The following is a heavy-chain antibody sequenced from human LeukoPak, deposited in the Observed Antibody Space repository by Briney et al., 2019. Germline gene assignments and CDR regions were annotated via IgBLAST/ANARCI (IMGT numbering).Heavy chain of an antibody. J-gene: IGHJ3*02. CDR3: ARETLINVDAFDI. CDR1: GFTFRSYG. V-gene: IGHV3-74*01. D-gene: IGHD3-16*01. CDR2: INSDGSST. Sequence: PGRSLRLSCAASGFTFRSYGMHWVRQAPGKGLVWVSRINSDGSSTGYADSVKGRFTISRDNAKNTLYLQMNSLRAEDTAVYYCARETLINVDAFDIWGQGTMVTVSS.